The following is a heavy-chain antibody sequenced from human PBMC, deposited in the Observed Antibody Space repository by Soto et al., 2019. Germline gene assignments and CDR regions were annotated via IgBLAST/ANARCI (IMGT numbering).Heavy chain of an antibody. Sequence: EVQLLESGGGLVQPGGSLRLSCAGSGFTLGAYAMSWVRQAPGKGLEWVSGISGPGSNTYYADSVKGRFTISRDNSNNALFLQMNSLRAEDTAVYYCAKDRAYNGYDFNRFDYWGQGTLVTVSS. CDR1: GFTLGAYA. CDR2: ISGPGSNT. D-gene: IGHD5-12*01. V-gene: IGHV3-23*01. J-gene: IGHJ4*02. CDR3: AKDRAYNGYDFNRFDY.